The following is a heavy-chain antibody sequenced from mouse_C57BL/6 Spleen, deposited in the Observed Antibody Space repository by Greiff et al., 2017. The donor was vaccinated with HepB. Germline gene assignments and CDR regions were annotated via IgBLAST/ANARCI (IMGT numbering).Heavy chain of an antibody. J-gene: IGHJ2*01. Sequence: EVKLVESGGGLVQPGGSLKLSCAASGFTFSDYGMAWVRQAPRKGPEWVAFISNLAYSIYYADTVTGRFTISRENAKNTLYLEMSSLRSEDTAMYYCAREDGNFYFDYWGQGTTLTVSS. D-gene: IGHD2-1*01. CDR3: AREDGNFYFDY. CDR1: GFTFSDYG. V-gene: IGHV5-15*01. CDR2: ISNLAYSI.